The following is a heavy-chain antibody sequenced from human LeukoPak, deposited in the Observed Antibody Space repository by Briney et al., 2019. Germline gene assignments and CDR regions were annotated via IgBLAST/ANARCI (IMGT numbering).Heavy chain of an antibody. J-gene: IGHJ4*02. D-gene: IGHD5-18*01. V-gene: IGHV4-34*01. CDR3: ARQRWIQLWYSFRPFDY. CDR1: GGSFSGYY. CDR2: INHSGST. Sequence: SETLSLTCAVYGGSFSGYYWSWIRQPPGKGLEWIGEINHSGSTNYNPSLKSRVTISVDTSKNQFSLKLSSVTAADTAVYYCARQRWIQLWYSFRPFDYWGQGTLVTVSS.